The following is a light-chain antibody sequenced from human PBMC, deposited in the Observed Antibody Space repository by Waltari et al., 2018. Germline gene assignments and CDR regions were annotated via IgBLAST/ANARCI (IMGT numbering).Light chain of an antibody. V-gene: IGLV3-1*01. J-gene: IGLJ3*02. CDR2: QDT. CDR3: KSLGTGAWV. Sequence: SYELTQPPSVSASPGQTARITRSGDILGKKNASWYQQKPGQSPLLVIYQDTNRPPDIPERFSGSKSANAATLTITGTQTMDEADYYCKSLGTGAWVFGGGTKLTVL. CDR1: ILGKKN.